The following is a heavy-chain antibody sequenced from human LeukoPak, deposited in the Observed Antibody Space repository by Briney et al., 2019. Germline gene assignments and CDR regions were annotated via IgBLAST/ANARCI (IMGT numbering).Heavy chain of an antibody. D-gene: IGHD3-10*01. CDR2: ISWDGGST. CDR1: GFTFDDYA. J-gene: IGHJ6*03. CDR3: AKEGVRGVIIDYYYYMDV. Sequence: QPGGSLRLSCAASGFTFDDYAMHWVRQAPGKGLEWVSLISWDGGSTYYADSVKGRFTISRDNSKNSLYLQMNSLRAEDTALYYCAKEGVRGVIIDYYYYMDVWGKGTTVTVSS. V-gene: IGHV3-43D*03.